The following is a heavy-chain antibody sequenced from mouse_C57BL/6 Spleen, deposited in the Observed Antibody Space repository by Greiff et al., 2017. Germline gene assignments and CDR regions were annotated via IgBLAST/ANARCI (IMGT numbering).Heavy chain of an antibody. CDR1: GYAFSSYW. Sequence: QVQLQQSGAELVKPGASVKISCKASGYAFSSYWMNWVKQRPGKGLEWIGQIYPGDGDTNYNGKFKGKDTLTADKSSSTAYMQLSSLTSEDSAVYCCARDGGSSYEGFAYWGQGTLVTVSA. J-gene: IGHJ3*01. D-gene: IGHD1-1*01. V-gene: IGHV1-80*01. CDR3: ARDGGSSYEGFAY. CDR2: IYPGDGDT.